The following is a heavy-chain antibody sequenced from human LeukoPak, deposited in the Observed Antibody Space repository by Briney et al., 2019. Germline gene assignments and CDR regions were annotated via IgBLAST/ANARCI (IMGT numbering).Heavy chain of an antibody. Sequence: GASVKVSCKASGYSFTDYYMHWVRQAPGQGLEWMGWIDPHSGGTNYAQKFQGRVTMTRDTSISTAYMELSWLRSDDTAVYYCAREYYDSSGRKHAFDIWGQGTMVTVSS. CDR2: IDPHSGGT. J-gene: IGHJ3*02. D-gene: IGHD3-22*01. CDR3: AREYYDSSGRKHAFDI. CDR1: GYSFTDYY. V-gene: IGHV1-2*02.